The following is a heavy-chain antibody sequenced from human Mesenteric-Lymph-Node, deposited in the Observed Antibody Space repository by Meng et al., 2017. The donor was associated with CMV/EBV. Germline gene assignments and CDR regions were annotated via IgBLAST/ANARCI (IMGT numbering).Heavy chain of an antibody. CDR2: INHSGST. CDR1: GGSFSGYY. V-gene: IGHV4-34*01. J-gene: IGHJ4*02. Sequence: QLHVAQWGPGHLKPSETLSLTCAVYGGSFSGYYWSWIRQPPGKGLEWLGEINHSGSTHYNPSLKSRVTISVDTSKNQFSLKLSSVTAADTAVYYCARHQRWLKSEGGFNYWGQGTLVTVSS. D-gene: IGHD4-23*01. CDR3: ARHQRWLKSEGGFNY.